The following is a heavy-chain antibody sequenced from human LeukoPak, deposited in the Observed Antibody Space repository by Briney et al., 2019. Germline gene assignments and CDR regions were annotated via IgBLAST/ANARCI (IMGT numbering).Heavy chain of an antibody. V-gene: IGHV4-34*01. CDR3: ARGLKYDYWWFDP. CDR1: GGSFSGYY. J-gene: IGHJ5*02. CDR2: INHSGST. Sequence: SETLSLTCAVYGGSFSGYYWSWIRQPPGKGLEWIGEINHSGSTNYNPSLKSRVTISVDTSKNQFSLKLSSVTAADTAVYYCARGLKYDYWWFDPWGQGTLVTVSS. D-gene: IGHD3/OR15-3a*01.